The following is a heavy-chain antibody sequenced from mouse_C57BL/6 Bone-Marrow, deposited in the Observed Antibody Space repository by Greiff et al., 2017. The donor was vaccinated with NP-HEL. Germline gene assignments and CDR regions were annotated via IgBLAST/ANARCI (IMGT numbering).Heavy chain of an antibody. CDR3: ARGGYYGSSHFDD. V-gene: IGHV1-72*01. D-gene: IGHD1-1*01. CDR2: IDPNSGGT. Sequence: VQLQQPGAELVKPGASVKLSCKASGYTFTSYWMHWVKQRPGRGLEWIGRIDPNSGGTKYNEKFKSKATLTVDKPSSTAYMQLSSLTSEDYAVDYWARGGYYGSSHFDDWGQGTTLTVSS. J-gene: IGHJ2*01. CDR1: GYTFTSYW.